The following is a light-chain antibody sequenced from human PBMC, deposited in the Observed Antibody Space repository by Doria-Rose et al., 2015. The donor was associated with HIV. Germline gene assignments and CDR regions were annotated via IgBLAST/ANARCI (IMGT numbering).Light chain of an antibody. CDR3: QQYYSYPPT. V-gene: IGKV1-8*01. J-gene: IGKJ1*01. Sequence: AIRMTQSPSSLSASTGDRVTITCRASQDISNYLAWYQQKPGKAPKLLIYAASTLQSGVPSRFSGSGSGTDFALAISYLQTEDSATYYCQQYYSYPPTFGQGTKVEVK. CDR1: QDISNY. CDR2: AAS.